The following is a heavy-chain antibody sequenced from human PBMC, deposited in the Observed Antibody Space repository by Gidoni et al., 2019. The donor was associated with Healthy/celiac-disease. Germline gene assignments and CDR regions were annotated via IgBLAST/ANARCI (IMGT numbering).Heavy chain of an antibody. CDR3: ALLKSPKAFDI. V-gene: IGHV3-9*01. Sequence: EVQLVESGGGLVQPGRSLRLSCAASGFTFDDYAMHWVRQAPGKGLEWVSGISWNSGSIGYADSVKGRFTISRDNAKNSLYLQMNSLRAEDTALYYCALLKSPKAFDIWGQGTMVTVSS. J-gene: IGHJ3*02. CDR2: ISWNSGSI. CDR1: GFTFDDYA.